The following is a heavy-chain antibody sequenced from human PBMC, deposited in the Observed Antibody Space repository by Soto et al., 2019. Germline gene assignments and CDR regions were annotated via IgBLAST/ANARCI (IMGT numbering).Heavy chain of an antibody. D-gene: IGHD2-15*01. V-gene: IGHV1-69*08. Sequence: QVQLVQSGAEVKKPGSSVKVSCKASGGTFSSYTISWVRQAPGQGLEWMGRIIPILGIPTYAQKFQGRVTITADKSTSTAYMELSSLRSEDTAVYYCARDSGYCSGSSCQIEGPIDYWGQGTLVTVSS. CDR3: ARDSGYCSGSSCQIEGPIDY. J-gene: IGHJ4*02. CDR1: GGTFSSYT. CDR2: IIPILGIP.